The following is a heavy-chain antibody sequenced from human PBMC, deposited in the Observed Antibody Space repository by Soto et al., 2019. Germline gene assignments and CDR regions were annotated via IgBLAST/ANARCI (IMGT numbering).Heavy chain of an antibody. D-gene: IGHD4-17*01. V-gene: IGHV3-33*01. CDR1: GFTFSSYG. J-gene: IGHJ6*02. CDR3: ARDPTVPYGMDV. Sequence: PGGSLRLSCAASGFTFSSYGMHWVRQAPGKGLEWVAVIWYDGSNKYYADSVKGRFTISRDNSKNTLYLQMNSLRAEDTAVYYCARDPTVPYGMDVWGQGTTVTVSS. CDR2: IWYDGSNK.